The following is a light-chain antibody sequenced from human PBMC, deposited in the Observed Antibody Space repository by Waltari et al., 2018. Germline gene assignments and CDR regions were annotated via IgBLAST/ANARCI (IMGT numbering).Light chain of an antibody. CDR3: QQLIDYPLT. Sequence: DVVMTQTPLALSVTPGQPASISCKSSQSLLHSAGKTHLYWYLQKPGQPPQLLIYAASTLQSGVPSRFSGSGSGTEFTLTISSLQPEDFATYYCQQLIDYPLTFGGGTKVEIK. CDR2: AAS. CDR1: QSLLHSAGKTH. V-gene: IGKV2D-29*01. J-gene: IGKJ4*01.